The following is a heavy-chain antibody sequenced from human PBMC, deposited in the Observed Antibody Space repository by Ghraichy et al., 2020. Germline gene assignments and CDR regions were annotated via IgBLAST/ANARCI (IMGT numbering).Heavy chain of an antibody. D-gene: IGHD2-2*02. CDR3: AAGEVVPAAIGSPSPYGMDV. Sequence: ASVKVSCKASGYTFTGYFMHWVRQAPGQGLEWMGWINPNSGGTNSAQKFQGRVTMTRDTSISTAYMELSRLRSDDTAVYYCAAGEVVPAAIGSPSPYGMDVWGQGTTVTVSS. CDR1: GYTFTGYF. CDR2: INPNSGGT. V-gene: IGHV1-2*02. J-gene: IGHJ6*02.